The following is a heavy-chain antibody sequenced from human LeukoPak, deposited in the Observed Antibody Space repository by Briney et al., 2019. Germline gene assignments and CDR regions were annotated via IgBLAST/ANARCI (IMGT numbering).Heavy chain of an antibody. CDR2: ISSCSSTI. J-gene: IGHJ4*02. D-gene: IGHD3-10*01. CDR1: GFTFSSYS. CDR3: ARAPLLLWFGESQRELDY. V-gene: IGHV3-48*01. Sequence: GGSLRLSCAASGFTFSSYSMNWVRQAPGKGLGWVSYISSCSSTIYYADSVKGRFTISRDNAKNSLYLQMNSLRAEDTAVYYCARAPLLLWFGESQRELDYWGQGTLVTVSS.